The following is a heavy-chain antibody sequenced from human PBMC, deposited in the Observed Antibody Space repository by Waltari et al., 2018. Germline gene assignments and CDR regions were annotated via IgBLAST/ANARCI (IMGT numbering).Heavy chain of an antibody. V-gene: IGHV3-21*01. CDR3: ATGPWPDLG. D-gene: IGHD1-26*01. CDR1: GFTFSSYS. CDR2: ISSSSSYI. J-gene: IGHJ4*02. Sequence: EVQLVESGGGLVKPGGSLRLSCAASGFTFSSYSMNWVRQAPGKGREWVSSISSSSSYIYYADSVKGRFTISRDNAKNSLYLQMNSLRAEDTAVYYCATGPWPDLGWGQGTLVTVSS.